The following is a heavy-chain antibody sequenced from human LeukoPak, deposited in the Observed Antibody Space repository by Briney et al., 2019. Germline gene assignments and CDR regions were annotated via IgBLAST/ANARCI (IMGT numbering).Heavy chain of an antibody. CDR1: GGSISSCY. CDR3: ARRGRNSSGWQDYL. CDR2: IYHTGST. V-gene: IGHV4-59*01. Sequence: SETLSLTCAVSGGSISSCYWSWIRQPPGKGLEWIANIYHTGSTNYNPSLSGRVTISIDTAKNQFSLKLTSVTAADTAVYYCARRGRNSSGWQDYLWGQGTLVTVSS. D-gene: IGHD6-25*01. J-gene: IGHJ4*02.